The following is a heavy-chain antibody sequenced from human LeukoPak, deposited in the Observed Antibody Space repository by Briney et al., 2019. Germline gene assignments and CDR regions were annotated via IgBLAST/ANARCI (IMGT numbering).Heavy chain of an antibody. CDR2: ISSNGGST. Sequence: GGSLRLSCAASGFTFSSHWMHWVRQAPGKGLEYVSAISSNGGSTYYADSVKGRFTISRDNSKNTLYLQMSSLRAEDTAVYYCVKDLRCSGGSCYSGDYWGQGTLVTVSS. CDR1: GFTFSSHW. V-gene: IGHV3-64D*09. CDR3: VKDLRCSGGSCYSGDY. J-gene: IGHJ4*02. D-gene: IGHD2-15*01.